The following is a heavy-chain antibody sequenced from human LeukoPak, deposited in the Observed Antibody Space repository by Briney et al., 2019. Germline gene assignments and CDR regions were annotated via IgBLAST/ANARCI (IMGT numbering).Heavy chain of an antibody. CDR2: IYHSGST. CDR3: ARGGALYCSGGSCYANWFDP. V-gene: IGHV4-4*02. J-gene: IGHJ5*02. CDR1: GGSISSSNW. Sequence: PSGTLSLTCAVSGGSISSSNWWSWVRPPPGKGLEWIGEIYHSGSTNYNPSLKSRVTISVDKSKNQFSLKLSSATAADTAVYYCARGGALYCSGGSCYANWFDPWGQGTLVTVSS. D-gene: IGHD2-15*01.